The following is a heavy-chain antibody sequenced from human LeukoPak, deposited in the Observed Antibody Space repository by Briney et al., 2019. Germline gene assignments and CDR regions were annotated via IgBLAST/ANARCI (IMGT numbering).Heavy chain of an antibody. Sequence: GGSLRLSCAASGFTFSSHAMSWVRQAPGKGLEWVSSISPSGGHIYYADSVKGRFTISRDNSKNTLYLQMNSLRAEDTAVYFCAKGAGSTWIDFWGQGTLVTVSS. V-gene: IGHV3-23*01. D-gene: IGHD6-13*01. CDR1: GFTFSSHA. J-gene: IGHJ4*02. CDR3: AKGAGSTWIDF. CDR2: ISPSGGHI.